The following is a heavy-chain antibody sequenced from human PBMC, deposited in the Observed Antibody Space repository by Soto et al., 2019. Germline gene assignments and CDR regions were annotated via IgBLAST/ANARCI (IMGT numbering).Heavy chain of an antibody. CDR1: GGSISSSTSY. CDR3: ARHPPCDCVDY. Sequence: QLQLQESGPGLVKPSETLSLTCTVSGGSISSSTSYWGWIRQPPGKGLEWIGSSYHSGSTSYNPSLKSRVSISVDTSKNQFSLKLSSVTAADTAVYYCARHPPCDCVDYWGQGTLVTVSS. V-gene: IGHV4-39*01. D-gene: IGHD2-21*02. CDR2: SYHSGST. J-gene: IGHJ4*02.